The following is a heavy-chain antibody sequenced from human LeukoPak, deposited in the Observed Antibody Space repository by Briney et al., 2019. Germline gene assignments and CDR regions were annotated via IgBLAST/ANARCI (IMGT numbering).Heavy chain of an antibody. CDR1: GFTVSSNY. CDR2: ISGSGGST. CDR3: AKDGSGSYHY. J-gene: IGHJ4*02. Sequence: PGGSLRLSCAASGFTVSSNYMSWVRQAPGKGLEWVSAISGSGGSTYYADSVKGRFTISRDNSKNTLYLQMNSLRAEDTAVYYCAKDGSGSYHYWGQGTLVTVSS. D-gene: IGHD3-10*01. V-gene: IGHV3-23*01.